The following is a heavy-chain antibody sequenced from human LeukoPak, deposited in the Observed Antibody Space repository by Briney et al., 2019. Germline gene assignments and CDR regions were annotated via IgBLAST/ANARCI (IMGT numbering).Heavy chain of an antibody. V-gene: IGHV4-34*01. J-gene: IGHJ6*03. CDR1: GGSFSGYY. D-gene: IGHD3-10*02. CDR2: INHSGST. Sequence: PSETLSLTCAVYGGSFSGYYWSWIRQPPGKGLEWIGEINHSGSTNYNPSLKSRVTISVDTSKNQFSLKLSSVTALDTAVYYCARYGDDRDYYMDVWGKGTTVTISS. CDR3: ARYGDDRDYYMDV.